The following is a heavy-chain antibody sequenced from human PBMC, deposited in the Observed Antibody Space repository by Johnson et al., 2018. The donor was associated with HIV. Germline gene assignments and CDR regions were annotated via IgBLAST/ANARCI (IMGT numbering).Heavy chain of an antibody. D-gene: IGHD6-13*01. Sequence: VQLVESGGGLVQPGRSLRLSCAASGFTFDDYAMHWVRQAPGKGLEWVSGINGNGGRTGYADSVKGRFTISRDNSKNTLYLQMNSLRVEDTAVYYCARDPAAAALRAFDIWGQGTMVTVSS. V-gene: IGHV3-9*01. J-gene: IGHJ3*02. CDR2: INGNGGRT. CDR3: ARDPAAAALRAFDI. CDR1: GFTFDDYA.